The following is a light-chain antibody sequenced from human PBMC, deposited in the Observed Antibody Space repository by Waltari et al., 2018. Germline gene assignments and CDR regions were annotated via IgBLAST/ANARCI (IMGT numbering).Light chain of an antibody. CDR3: QTWGLDILGV. CDR1: GGHMTYA. V-gene: IGLV4-69*01. CDR2: VDSDGSH. J-gene: IGLJ2*01. Sequence: QLVLTQSPSASASLGASVKLTCSLSGGHMTYAVAWHQHQPEKGPRFLMKVDSDGSHKRGDGFPDRFSGSSSGAERHLIISNLQSEDEADYYCQTWGLDILGVFGGGTKLTVL.